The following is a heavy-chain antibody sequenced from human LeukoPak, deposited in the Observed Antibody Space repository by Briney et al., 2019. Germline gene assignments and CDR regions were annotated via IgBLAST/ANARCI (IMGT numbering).Heavy chain of an antibody. CDR2: ISSNGGST. CDR1: GFTFSSYA. Sequence: PGGSLRLSCAASGFTFSSYAMHWVRQAPGKGLEYVSAISSNGGSTYYANSVKGRFTISRDNSKNTLYLQMGSLRAEDMAVYYCARSKNSRVTTVAFDIWGQGTMVTVSS. CDR3: ARSKNSRVTTVAFDI. J-gene: IGHJ3*02. D-gene: IGHD4-17*01. V-gene: IGHV3-64*01.